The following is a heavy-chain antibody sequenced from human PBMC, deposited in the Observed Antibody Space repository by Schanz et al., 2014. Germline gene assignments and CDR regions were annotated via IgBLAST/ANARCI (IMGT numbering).Heavy chain of an antibody. Sequence: QVQLQESGPGLVKPSETLSLTCAVSGASVSSFYWSWIRQPAGKGLEWIGHVYATGRTKYNPSLKSRVTMSVDTSQKQIPMKLPSVTAADTAVYYCARTLVNGSRKWFVPWGPGTQVTVSS. CDR2: VYATGRT. J-gene: IGHJ5*02. D-gene: IGHD3-10*01. CDR1: GASVSSFY. CDR3: ARTLVNGSRKWFVP. V-gene: IGHV4-4*07.